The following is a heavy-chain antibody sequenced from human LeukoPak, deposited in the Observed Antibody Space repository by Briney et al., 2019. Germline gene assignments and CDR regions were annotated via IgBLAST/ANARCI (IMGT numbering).Heavy chain of an antibody. Sequence: GGSLRLSCAASGVTFSNYYMHWVRQAPGKGLEWVALISNDGGIKYHGDSVRGRFTISRDNSENTLYLQMNSLRPGDTAVYYCAKAGAQKTLRWGLDYWGQGTPVTVSS. CDR1: GVTFSNYY. D-gene: IGHD4-23*01. CDR3: AKAGAQKTLRWGLDY. V-gene: IGHV3-30*18. CDR2: ISNDGGIK. J-gene: IGHJ4*02.